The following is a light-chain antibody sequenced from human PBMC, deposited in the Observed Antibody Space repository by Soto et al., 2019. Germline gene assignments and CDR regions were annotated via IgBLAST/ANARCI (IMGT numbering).Light chain of an antibody. CDR3: AAWDDSLNGSYV. V-gene: IGLV1-44*01. CDR1: SSNIGSNT. Sequence: QSVLTQPPSASGTPGQRVTISCSGSSSNIGSNTVNWYQQLPGTAPKLLIYSNNQRPSGVPDRFSGSKSGTPASLAISGLQSEDGADYYCAAWDDSLNGSYVFGTGTKVTVL. J-gene: IGLJ1*01. CDR2: SNN.